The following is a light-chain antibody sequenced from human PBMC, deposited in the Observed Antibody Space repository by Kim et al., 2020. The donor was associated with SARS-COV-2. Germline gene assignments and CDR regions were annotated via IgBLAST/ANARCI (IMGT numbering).Light chain of an antibody. Sequence: SVKLTCTLRSGHSSYAIAWHQQQPEKGPRYLMKLNSDGSHSKGDGIPDRFSGSSSGAERYLTISSLQSEDEADYYCQTWDTGTWVFGGGTKVTVL. J-gene: IGLJ3*02. CDR3: QTWDTGTWV. CDR1: SGHSSYA. CDR2: LNSDGSH. V-gene: IGLV4-69*01.